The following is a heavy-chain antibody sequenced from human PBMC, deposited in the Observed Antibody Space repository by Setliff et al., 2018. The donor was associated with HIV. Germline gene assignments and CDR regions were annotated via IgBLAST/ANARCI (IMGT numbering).Heavy chain of an antibody. CDR1: GYSISSGYY. Sequence: PSETLSLTCAVSGYSISSGYYWGWIRQPPGKGLEWIGSIFHSASTTYNPSLKSRVTISIDTSKNQFSLKLTSVTAADTAVYYCARRGAYGYDYFDYWGPGTLVTVYS. J-gene: IGHJ4*02. CDR2: IFHSAST. CDR3: ARRGAYGYDYFDY. V-gene: IGHV4-38-2*01. D-gene: IGHD5-12*01.